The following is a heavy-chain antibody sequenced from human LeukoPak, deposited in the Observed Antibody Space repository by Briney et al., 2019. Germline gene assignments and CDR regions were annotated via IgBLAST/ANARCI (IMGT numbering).Heavy chain of an antibody. CDR2: ISYDGSNE. V-gene: IGHV3-30*03. D-gene: IGHD2-2*01. CDR1: GFTFSSYG. Sequence: PGGSLRLSCVASGFTFSSYGMHWVRQAPGKGLEWVALISYDGSNEYYADSVRGRFTISRDNSKFTLYMQMNSLRAEDTAVYYCARVRAGYCTSTSCYTGMDVWGQGTTVTVSS. J-gene: IGHJ6*02. CDR3: ARVRAGYCTSTSCYTGMDV.